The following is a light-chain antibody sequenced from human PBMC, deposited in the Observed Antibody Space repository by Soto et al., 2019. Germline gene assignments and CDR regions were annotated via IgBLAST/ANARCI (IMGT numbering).Light chain of an antibody. Sequence: QSALTQPPSASGSPGQSVTISCTGTSSDVGGYNYVSWYQQHPGKAPKLMIYEVSKRPSGVPDRFSGSKSGNTASLTVSGLQAEDEADYYCRSYAGSNGDVFGTGTKVTVL. CDR2: EVS. J-gene: IGLJ1*01. V-gene: IGLV2-8*01. CDR1: SSDVGGYNY. CDR3: RSYAGSNGDV.